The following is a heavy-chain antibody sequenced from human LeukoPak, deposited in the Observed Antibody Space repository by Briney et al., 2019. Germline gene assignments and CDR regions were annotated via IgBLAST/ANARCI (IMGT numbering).Heavy chain of an antibody. CDR2: ISSSSVTI. J-gene: IGHJ4*02. CDR1: GFTFSSYS. V-gene: IGHV3-48*01. D-gene: IGHD2-15*01. CDR3: TRLHGGYPFDY. Sequence: SGGSLRLSCAASGFTFSSYSMNWVRQAPGKGLEWISYISSSSVTIYYADSVKGRFTISRDNAKNSLYLQMNSLRAEDTAVYYCTRLHGGYPFDYWGQGILVTVSS.